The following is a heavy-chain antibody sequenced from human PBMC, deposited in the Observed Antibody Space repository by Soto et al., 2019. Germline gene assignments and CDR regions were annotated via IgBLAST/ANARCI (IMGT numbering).Heavy chain of an antibody. Sequence: PSETLSLTCTVSGGSVSSGSYYWSWIRQPPGKGLEWIGYIYYSGSTNYNPSLKSRVTISVDTSKNQFSLKLSSVTAADTAVYYCARVEQQLEGNRFDPWGQGTLVTVSS. V-gene: IGHV4-61*01. CDR1: GGSVSSGSYY. CDR2: IYYSGST. CDR3: ARVEQQLEGNRFDP. D-gene: IGHD6-13*01. J-gene: IGHJ5*02.